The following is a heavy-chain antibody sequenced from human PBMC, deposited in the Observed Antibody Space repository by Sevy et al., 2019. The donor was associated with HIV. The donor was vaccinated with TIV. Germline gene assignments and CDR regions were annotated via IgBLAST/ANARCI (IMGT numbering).Heavy chain of an antibody. CDR3: ARDLGEGLRLGGDYYYYGMDV. J-gene: IGHJ6*02. CDR1: GGSISSYY. CDR2: IYYSGST. D-gene: IGHD5-12*01. V-gene: IGHV4-59*13. Sequence: SETLSLTWTVSGGSISSYYWSWIRQPPGKGLEWIGYIYYSGSTNYNPSLKSRVTISVDTSKNQFSLKLSSVTAADTAVYYCARDLGEGLRLGGDYYYYGMDVWGQGTTVTVSS.